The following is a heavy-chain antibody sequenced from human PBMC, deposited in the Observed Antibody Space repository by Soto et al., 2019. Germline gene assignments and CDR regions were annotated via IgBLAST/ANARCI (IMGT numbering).Heavy chain of an antibody. Sequence: PSETLSLTCTVSGGSVTSYWWNWIRQSPGQGLEWIGYIYNSGRTNYNPSLKSRVTISVDTSKNQFSLKLSSETAADTAVYYCARGDSSSSTWGQGTLVTVSS. J-gene: IGHJ5*02. CDR3: ARGDSSSST. CDR2: IYNSGRT. D-gene: IGHD6-6*01. V-gene: IGHV4-59*02. CDR1: GGSVTSYW.